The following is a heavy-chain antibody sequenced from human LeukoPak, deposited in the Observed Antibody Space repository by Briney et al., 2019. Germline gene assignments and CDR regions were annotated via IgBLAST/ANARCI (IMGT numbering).Heavy chain of an antibody. CDR2: IRYDGSNK. J-gene: IGHJ4*02. CDR3: AKLNPYDSSGYYYG. Sequence: GGSLRLSCAASGFTFSSYGMHWVRQAPGKGLEWVAFIRYDGSNKYYADSVKGRFTISRDNSKNTLYLQMNSLRAEDTAVYYCAKLNPYDSSGYYYGRGQGTLVTVSS. V-gene: IGHV3-30*02. CDR1: GFTFSSYG. D-gene: IGHD3-22*01.